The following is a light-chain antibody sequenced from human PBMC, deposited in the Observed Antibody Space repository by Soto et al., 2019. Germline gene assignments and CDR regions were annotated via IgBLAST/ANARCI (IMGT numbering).Light chain of an antibody. V-gene: IGKV1-8*01. Sequence: AIRMTQSPSSFSASTGDRVTITCRASQGISSYLAWYQQKPEKAPNLLIYAASTLQSGVPSRFSGSGSGTDFTLTISCLQSEDFATYYCQQYYSYPLTFGEGTKVEIK. CDR1: QGISSY. CDR3: QQYYSYPLT. CDR2: AAS. J-gene: IGKJ4*01.